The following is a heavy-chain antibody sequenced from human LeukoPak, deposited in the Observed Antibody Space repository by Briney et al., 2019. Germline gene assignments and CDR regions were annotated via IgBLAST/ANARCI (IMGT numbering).Heavy chain of an antibody. J-gene: IGHJ4*02. CDR1: GYSISSGYY. Sequence: SETLSLSCAVSGYSISSGYYWGWIRQPPGKGLEWIGSIYHSGSTYYNLSLKSRVTISVDTSKNQFSLKLSSVTAADPAVYYCAGASYDSSGVHWGQGTLVTVSS. D-gene: IGHD3-22*01. CDR2: IYHSGST. V-gene: IGHV4-38-2*01. CDR3: AGASYDSSGVH.